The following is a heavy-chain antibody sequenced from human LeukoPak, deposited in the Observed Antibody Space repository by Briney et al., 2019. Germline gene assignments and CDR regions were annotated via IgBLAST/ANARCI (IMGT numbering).Heavy chain of an antibody. CDR2: TSFSGDTL. J-gene: IGHJ4*02. Sequence: GGSLRLSCAASGFTFSDYEMSWVRQAPGKGLEWVSYTSFSGDTLNYADSVKGRFTISRDNAKNSLYLQMNSLRAEDTAVYYCARDRGSYSDYWGQGTLVTVSS. D-gene: IGHD3-16*01. V-gene: IGHV3-48*03. CDR1: GFTFSDYE. CDR3: ARDRGSYSDY.